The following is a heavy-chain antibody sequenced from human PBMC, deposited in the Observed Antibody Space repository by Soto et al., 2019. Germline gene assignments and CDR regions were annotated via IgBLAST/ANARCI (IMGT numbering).Heavy chain of an antibody. V-gene: IGHV4-4*02. CDR2: IYHSGST. Sequence: SQTLSLTCAVSGGSISSSNWLSWVSQPPGKGLEWIGEIYHSGSTNYNPSLKSRVTISVDKSKNQFSLKLSSVTAADTAVYYCARVRVVRGLLGPFDYRGQGTLVTVSS. J-gene: IGHJ4*02. CDR3: ARVRVVRGLLGPFDY. CDR1: GGSISSSNW. D-gene: IGHD2-15*01.